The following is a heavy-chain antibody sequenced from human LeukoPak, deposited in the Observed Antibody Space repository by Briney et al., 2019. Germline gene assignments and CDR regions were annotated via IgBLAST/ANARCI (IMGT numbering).Heavy chain of an antibody. V-gene: IGHV4-59*01. CDR2: IYYSGST. J-gene: IGHJ4*02. Sequence: PSETLSLTCTVSGGSISSYYWSWIRQPPGKGLEWIGYIYYSGSTNYNPSLKSRVTISVDTSKNQFSLKLSSVTAADTAVYYCASLRFLEWLYFDYWGQGTLVTVSS. CDR3: ASLRFLEWLYFDY. CDR1: GGSISSYY. D-gene: IGHD3-3*01.